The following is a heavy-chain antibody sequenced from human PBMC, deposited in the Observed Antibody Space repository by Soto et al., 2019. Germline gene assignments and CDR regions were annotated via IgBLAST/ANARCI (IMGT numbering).Heavy chain of an antibody. J-gene: IGHJ4*02. CDR2: IHYNGNT. Sequence: SETLSLTCTVSGDSISAYSWSWVRQPPGKGLEWIGNIHYNGNTKYNPSLKSRVTMSVDTSKSQFSLKLISVTAADTAKYFCAREGNLGRWLQPLDFWGQGTLVTVSS. D-gene: IGHD5-12*01. CDR1: GDSISAYS. CDR3: AREGNLGRWLQPLDF. V-gene: IGHV4-59*01.